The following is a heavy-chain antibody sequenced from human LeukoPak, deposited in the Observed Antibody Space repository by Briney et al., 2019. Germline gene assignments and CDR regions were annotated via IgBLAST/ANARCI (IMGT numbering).Heavy chain of an antibody. CDR3: ARVNLAKPYYYYMDV. D-gene: IGHD3-3*02. CDR1: GGTFSSYA. CDR2: IIPIFGTA. Sequence: AASVKVSCKASGGTFSSYAISWVRQAPGQGLEWMGGIIPIFGTANYAQKFQGRVTITTDESTSTAYMEPSSLRSEDTAVYYCARVNLAKPYYYYMDVWGKGTTVTVSS. V-gene: IGHV1-69*05. J-gene: IGHJ6*03.